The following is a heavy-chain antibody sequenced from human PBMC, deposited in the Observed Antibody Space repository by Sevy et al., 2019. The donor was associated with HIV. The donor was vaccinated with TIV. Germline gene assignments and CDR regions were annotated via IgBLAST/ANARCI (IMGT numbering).Heavy chain of an antibody. CDR1: GFTFGDYA. D-gene: IGHD3-22*01. CDR2: IRSKDYGGAT. J-gene: IGHJ4*02. Sequence: GGSLRLSCTGSGFTFGDYAMSWFRQAPGMGLEWVSFIRSKDYGGATEYAASVKGRFTISRDDSKSIADLQMNSLKTEDTVVYYCTRGYYYDSSGYSDYWGQGTLVTVSS. V-gene: IGHV3-49*03. CDR3: TRGYYYDSSGYSDY.